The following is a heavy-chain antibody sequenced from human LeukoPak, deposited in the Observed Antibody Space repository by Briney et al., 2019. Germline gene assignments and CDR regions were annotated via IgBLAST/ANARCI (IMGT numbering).Heavy chain of an antibody. CDR3: ARLYYYDSSGYYYLDY. CDR2: INPNSGGT. CDR1: GYTFTGYD. Sequence: GASVKVSCKASGYTFTGYDMHWVRQAPGQGLEWMGWINPNSGGTNYAQKLQGRVTMTRDTSISTAYMELSRLRSDDTAVYYCARLYYYDSSGYYYLDYWGQGTLVTVSS. D-gene: IGHD3-22*01. V-gene: IGHV1-2*02. J-gene: IGHJ4*02.